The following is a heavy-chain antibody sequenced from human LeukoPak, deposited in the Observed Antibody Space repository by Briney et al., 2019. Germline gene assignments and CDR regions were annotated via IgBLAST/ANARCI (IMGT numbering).Heavy chain of an antibody. CDR1: GFTFNRFA. D-gene: IGHD3/OR15-3a*01. Sequence: GGSLRLSCAASGFTFNRFAMTWVRQLPGGGLEWVSTISTSGGSAYYADSVEGRFTISRDNSRNTLYLQMNSLKIEDTAVYYCAKNDYGTDSDFYYMDFWGKGTKVTVSS. V-gene: IGHV3-23*01. CDR3: AKNDYGTDSDFYYMDF. CDR2: ISTSGGSA. J-gene: IGHJ6*03.